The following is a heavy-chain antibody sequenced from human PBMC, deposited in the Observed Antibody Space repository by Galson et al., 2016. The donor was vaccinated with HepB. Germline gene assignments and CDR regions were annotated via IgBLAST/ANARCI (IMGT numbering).Heavy chain of an antibody. J-gene: IGHJ3*02. CDR2: IYYSGGT. CDR1: GGSIRSYY. D-gene: IGHD2-2*01. V-gene: IGHV4-59*01. Sequence: ETLSLTCTVSGGSIRSYYWGWIRQPPGKGLEWIGYIYYSGGTNYNPSLNSRVTISVDTSKNKVFLKLSSVTAADTAMYYCARDLVPYIWGQGTMVSVSS. CDR3: ARDLVPYI.